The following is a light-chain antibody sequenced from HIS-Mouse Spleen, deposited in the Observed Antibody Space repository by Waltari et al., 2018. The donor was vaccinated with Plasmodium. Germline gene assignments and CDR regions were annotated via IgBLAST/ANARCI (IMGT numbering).Light chain of an antibody. CDR1: QSVLYSSNNKNY. V-gene: IGKV4-1*01. CDR2: WAS. J-gene: IGKJ2*01. Sequence: DIVMTQSPDSLAVSLGERATINCKSSQSVLYSSNNKNYLAWYHQKPGQPPKLLIYWASTRESGVPDRFSGSVSGTDFTLTISSLQAEDVAVYYCQQYYSTPPYTFGQGTKLEIK. CDR3: QQYYSTPPYT.